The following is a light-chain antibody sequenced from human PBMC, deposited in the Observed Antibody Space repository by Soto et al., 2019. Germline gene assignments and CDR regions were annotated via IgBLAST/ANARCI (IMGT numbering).Light chain of an antibody. CDR2: RNN. J-gene: IGLJ1*01. CDR3: ATWDDSLNGFYV. Sequence: VLTQPPSASGTPGQGVTISCSGSTSNIGSNYVYWYQQLPGTAPKLLIYRNNQRPSGVPDRFSGSKSGTSASLAISGLRSDDEADYFCATWDDSLNGFYVFGTGTKVTVL. V-gene: IGLV1-47*01. CDR1: TSNIGSNY.